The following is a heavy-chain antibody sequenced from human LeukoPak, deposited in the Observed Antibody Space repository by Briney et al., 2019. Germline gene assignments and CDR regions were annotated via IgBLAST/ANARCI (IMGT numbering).Heavy chain of an antibody. Sequence: GGSLRLSCAASGFTFSSYWMNWVRQAPGKGLEWVANIKQDGSEKYYVDSVKGRFTISRDNAKNSLYLQMNSLRAEDTAVYYCASSFWSGYLYFDYWGQGTLVTVSS. J-gene: IGHJ4*02. CDR1: GFTFSSYW. D-gene: IGHD3-3*01. CDR2: IKQDGSEK. V-gene: IGHV3-7*01. CDR3: ASSFWSGYLYFDY.